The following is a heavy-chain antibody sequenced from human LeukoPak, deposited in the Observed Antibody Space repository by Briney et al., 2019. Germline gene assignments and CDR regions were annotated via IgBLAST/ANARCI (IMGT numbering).Heavy chain of an antibody. Sequence: PSETLSLTCTVSGGSISSYYWNWIRQPPGKGLEWIGYIYYSGSTNYNPSLKSRVTMSVDTSKNQFSLNLSSVTAADTAFYYRARDRLAYYDRSGLDCWGQGTLVTVSS. J-gene: IGHJ4*02. V-gene: IGHV4-59*01. D-gene: IGHD3-22*01. CDR2: IYYSGST. CDR3: ARDRLAYYDRSGLDC. CDR1: GGSISSYY.